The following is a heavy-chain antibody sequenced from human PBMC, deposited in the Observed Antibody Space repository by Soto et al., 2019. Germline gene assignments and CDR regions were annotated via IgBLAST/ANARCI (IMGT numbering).Heavy chain of an antibody. CDR3: ARGDNWNYVSYYGMDV. V-gene: IGHV3-33*01. D-gene: IGHD1-7*01. J-gene: IGHJ6*02. CDR1: GFTFSSYG. CDR2: IWYDGSNK. Sequence: GGSLRLSCAASGFTFSSYGMHWVRQAPGKGLEWVAVIWYDGSNKYYADSVKGRFTISRDNSKNTLYLQMNSLRAEDTAVYYCARGDNWNYVSYYGMDVWGQGTTVTVSS.